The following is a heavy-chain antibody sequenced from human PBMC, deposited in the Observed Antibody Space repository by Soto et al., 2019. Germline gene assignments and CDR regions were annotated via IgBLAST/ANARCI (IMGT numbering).Heavy chain of an antibody. V-gene: IGHV1-3*01. CDR3: ASPRTPCIAAAGIEYYYYYGMDV. Sequence: EASVKVSCKASGYTFTSYAMHWVRQAPGQRLEWMGWINAGNGNTKYSQKFQGRVTITRDTSASTAYMELSSLRSEDTAVYYCASPRTPCIAAAGIEYYYYYGMDVWGQGTTVTVSS. J-gene: IGHJ6*02. CDR1: GYTFTSYA. D-gene: IGHD6-13*01. CDR2: INAGNGNT.